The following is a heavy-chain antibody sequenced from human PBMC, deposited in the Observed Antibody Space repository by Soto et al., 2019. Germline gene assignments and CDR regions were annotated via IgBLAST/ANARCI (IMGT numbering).Heavy chain of an antibody. J-gene: IGHJ4*02. CDR1: GYSFAGYW. D-gene: IGHD5-18*01. Sequence: GESLKIFCKGSGYSFAGYWITWVRQKPGKGLEWMGRIDPSDSQTYYSPSFRGHVTISVTKSITTVFLQWSSLRASDTAMYYCARQIYGSDTGPNFQYYFDSWGQGTPVTVAS. CDR3: ARQIYGSDTGPNFQYYFDS. CDR2: IDPSDSQT. V-gene: IGHV5-10-1*01.